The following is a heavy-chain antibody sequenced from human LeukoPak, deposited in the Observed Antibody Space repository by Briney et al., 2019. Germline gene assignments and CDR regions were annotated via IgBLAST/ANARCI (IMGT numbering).Heavy chain of an antibody. J-gene: IGHJ4*02. D-gene: IGHD6-13*01. CDR1: GYTFTSYY. CDR2: INPSGGST. V-gene: IGHV1-46*01. Sequence: EASVKVSCKASGYTFTSYYIHWVRQAPGQGLEWMGIINPSGGSTTYAQKFQGRVTMTRDTSTSTVYMELSSLRSEDTAVYYCATIEAAGSDFDYWGQGTLDTVSS. CDR3: ATIEAAGSDFDY.